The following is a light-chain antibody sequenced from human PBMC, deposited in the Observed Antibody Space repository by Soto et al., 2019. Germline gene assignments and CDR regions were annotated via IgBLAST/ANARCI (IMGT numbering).Light chain of an antibody. CDR2: GAS. J-gene: IGKJ1*01. CDR1: QSVGSN. Sequence: EIVMTQSPATLSVSPGERATLSCRASQSVGSNLAWYQQKPGQAPRLLIYGASTRATGIPARFSGSGSGTDFILTISSLQSEDFAVYYCQQYNNWPTWTFGQGTKVEI. V-gene: IGKV3-15*01. CDR3: QQYNNWPTWT.